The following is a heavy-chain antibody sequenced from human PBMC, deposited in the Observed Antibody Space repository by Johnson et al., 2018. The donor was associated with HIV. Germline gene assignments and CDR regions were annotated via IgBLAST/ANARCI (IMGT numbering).Heavy chain of an antibody. Sequence: QMQLMESGGVVVQPGRSLRLSCAASGFTFSSYWMSWVRQAPGKGLEWVAVISYDGRNKYYADFVKGRFTISTENFKTPLYLQMNSLRAEDTAVYYCVKDRGDSLSGYYGGLKDAFDIWGPGTMVTVSS. CDR1: GFTFSSYW. J-gene: IGHJ3*02. CDR2: ISYDGRNK. D-gene: IGHD3-3*01. CDR3: VKDRGDSLSGYYGGLKDAFDI. V-gene: IGHV3-30*18.